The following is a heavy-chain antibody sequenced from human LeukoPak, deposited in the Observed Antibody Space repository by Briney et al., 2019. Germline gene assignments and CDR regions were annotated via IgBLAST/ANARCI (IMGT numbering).Heavy chain of an antibody. CDR2: INPNSGGT. V-gene: IGHV1-2*02. CDR1: GYTFTGYY. CDR3: AIPYCSSTSCYPYFDY. D-gene: IGHD2-2*01. Sequence: ASVKVSCKASGYTFTGYYMHWVRQAPGQGLEWMGWINPNSGGTNYAQKFQGRVTMTRDTSISTAYMELSRLRSDDTAVYYCAIPYCSSTSCYPYFDYWGQGTLVTVSS. J-gene: IGHJ4*02.